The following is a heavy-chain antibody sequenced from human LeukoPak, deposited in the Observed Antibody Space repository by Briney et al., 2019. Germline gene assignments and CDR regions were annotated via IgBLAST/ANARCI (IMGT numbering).Heavy chain of an antibody. Sequence: GSSVKVSCKASGGTFSSYAISWVRQAPGQGLEWMGGIIPIFGTANYAQKFPGRVTITADESTSTAYMELSSLRSEDTAVYYCARGTSTMVRGVIRADYFDYWGQGTLVTVSS. CDR1: GGTFSSYA. D-gene: IGHD3-10*01. V-gene: IGHV1-69*01. CDR3: ARGTSTMVRGVIRADYFDY. CDR2: IIPIFGTA. J-gene: IGHJ4*02.